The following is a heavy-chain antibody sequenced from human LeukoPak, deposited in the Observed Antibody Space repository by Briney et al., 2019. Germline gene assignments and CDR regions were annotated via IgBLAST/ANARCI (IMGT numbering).Heavy chain of an antibody. Sequence: GGSLRLSCAASGFTFSSYSMNWVRQAPGKGLEWVSSISSSSSYIYYADSVKGRFTISRDNAKSTLFLQMNSLRAEDTGLYYCARGRYYDFNWFDPWGQGTLVTVSS. CDR2: ISSSSSYI. CDR3: ARGRYYDFNWFDP. J-gene: IGHJ5*02. V-gene: IGHV3-21*06. CDR1: GFTFSSYS. D-gene: IGHD3-9*01.